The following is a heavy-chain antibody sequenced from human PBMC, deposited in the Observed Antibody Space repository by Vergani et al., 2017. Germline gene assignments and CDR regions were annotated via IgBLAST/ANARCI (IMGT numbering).Heavy chain of an antibody. D-gene: IGHD3-10*01. Sequence: QVQLQQWGAGLLKPSETLSLTCAVYGGSFSGYYWSWIRQPPGKGLEWIGEINHSGSTNYNPSLKSRVTISVDTSKNQFSLKLSSVTAADTAVYYCARGIGELSDYWGQGTLVTVSS. J-gene: IGHJ4*02. CDR3: ARGIGELSDY. V-gene: IGHV4-34*01. CDR2: INHSGST. CDR1: GGSFSGYY.